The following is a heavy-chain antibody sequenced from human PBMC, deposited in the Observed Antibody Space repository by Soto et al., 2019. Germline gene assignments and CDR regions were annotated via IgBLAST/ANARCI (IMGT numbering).Heavy chain of an antibody. CDR3: ASDDDSGAGLV. V-gene: IGHV3-33*01. CDR1: GFTFSSYG. D-gene: IGHD3-9*01. CDR2: IWYDGSNK. Sequence: QVQLVESGGGVVQPGRSLRLSCAASGFTFSSYGMHWVRQAPGKGLEWVAVIWYDGSNKYYADSVKGRFTISRDNSKNTLYLQVNSLRAEDTAVYHCASDDDSGAGLVWGQGTMVTVSS. J-gene: IGHJ3*01.